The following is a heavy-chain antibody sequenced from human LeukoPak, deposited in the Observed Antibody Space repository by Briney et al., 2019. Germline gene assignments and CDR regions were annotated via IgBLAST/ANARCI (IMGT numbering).Heavy chain of an antibody. Sequence: GGSLRLSCAAPGFTFRNYQMNWVRQAPGKGLEWVSYIGNIISTTHYADSVRGRFTVSRDDAKSSLYLQMSSLRVEDTAVYYSARTAYDLRGQSLVPGLDSWGQGTLVTVSS. J-gene: IGHJ4*02. V-gene: IGHV3-48*03. CDR2: IGNIISTT. CDR1: GFTFRNYQ. CDR3: ARTAYDLRGQSLVPGLDS. D-gene: IGHD6-19*01.